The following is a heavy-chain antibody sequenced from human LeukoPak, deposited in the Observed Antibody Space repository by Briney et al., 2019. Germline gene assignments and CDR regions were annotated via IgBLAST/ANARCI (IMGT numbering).Heavy chain of an antibody. Sequence: GGSLRLSCAASGFTVSSNYMSWVRQAPGKGLEWVSVIYSGGSTYYADSVKGRFTISRDNSKNTLYLQMNSLRAEDTAVYYCVRSIYYYYMDVWGKGTTVTISS. J-gene: IGHJ6*03. V-gene: IGHV3-66*01. CDR2: IYSGGST. CDR3: VRSIYYYYMDV. CDR1: GFTVSSNY.